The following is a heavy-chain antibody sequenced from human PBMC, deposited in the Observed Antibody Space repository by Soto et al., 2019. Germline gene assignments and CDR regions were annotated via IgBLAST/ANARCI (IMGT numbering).Heavy chain of an antibody. V-gene: IGHV1-69*02. CDR2: IIPILGIA. CDR1: GGTLSSYT. J-gene: IGHJ4*01. CDR3: ARGPDYDSSGYYRFDY. D-gene: IGHD3-22*01. Sequence: SVRVSCKASGGTLSSYTISWVRQAPGQGLEWMGRIIPILGIANYAQKFQGRVTITADKSTSTAYMELSSLRSEDTAVYYCARGPDYDSSGYYRFDYWGLG.